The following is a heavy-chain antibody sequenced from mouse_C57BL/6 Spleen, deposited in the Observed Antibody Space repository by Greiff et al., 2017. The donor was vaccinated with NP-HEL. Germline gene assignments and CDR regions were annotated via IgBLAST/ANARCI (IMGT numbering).Heavy chain of an antibody. CDR2: ISDGGSYT. CDR3: ARLYDYEAWFAY. CDR1: GFTFSSYA. J-gene: IGHJ3*01. Sequence: EVKVVESGGGLVKPGGSLKLSCAASGFTFSSYAMSWVRQTPEKRLEWVATISDGGSYTYYPDNVKGRFTISRDNAKNNLYLQMSHLKSEDTAMYYCARLYDYEAWFAYWGQGTLVTVSA. V-gene: IGHV5-4*03. D-gene: IGHD2-4*01.